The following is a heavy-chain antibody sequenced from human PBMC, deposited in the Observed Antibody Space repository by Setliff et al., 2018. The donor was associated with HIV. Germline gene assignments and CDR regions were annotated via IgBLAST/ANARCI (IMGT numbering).Heavy chain of an antibody. Sequence: GESLKISCKGSGYKFINYWIGWVRQMPGKGLEWIGVIYPGDSVTRYGPSFQGQVFISADRSITAAYLEWSSLKPSDTAMYYCIRRRRAPGTEDLEAVWGQGTLVTVSS. J-gene: IGHJ4*02. V-gene: IGHV5-51*01. D-gene: IGHD1-26*01. CDR1: GYKFINYW. CDR3: IRRRRAPGTEDLEAV. CDR2: IYPGDSVT.